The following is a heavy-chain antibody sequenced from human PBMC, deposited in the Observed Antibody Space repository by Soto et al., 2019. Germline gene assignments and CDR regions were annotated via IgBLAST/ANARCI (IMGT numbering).Heavy chain of an antibody. V-gene: IGHV4-59*01. CDR2: IYYSGST. D-gene: IGHD3-10*01. J-gene: IGHJ5*02. CDR3: ARPPGVSVLGDNWFDP. Sequence: QVQLQESGPGLVKPSETLSLTCTVSGGSISSYYWSWIRQPPGKGLEWIGYIYYSGSTNYNPSLKRRFTVPVATSKNQFSLKLSSVTAADTAAHYCARPPGVSVLGDNWFDPWGQGTLVTVSS. CDR1: GGSISSYY.